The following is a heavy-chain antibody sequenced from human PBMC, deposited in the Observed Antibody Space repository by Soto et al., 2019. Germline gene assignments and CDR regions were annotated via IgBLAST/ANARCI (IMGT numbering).Heavy chain of an antibody. CDR3: ARYTSTFGVVISYYYGMDV. J-gene: IGHJ6*02. D-gene: IGHD3-3*01. CDR2: ISSSGSTI. CDR1: GFTFSDYY. Sequence: GGSLRLSCAASGFTFSDYYMSWIRQAPGKGLEWVSYISSSGSTIYYADSVKGRFAISRGNAKNSLYLQMNSLRAEDTAVYYCARYTSTFGVVISYYYGMDVWGQGTTVTVSS. V-gene: IGHV3-11*01.